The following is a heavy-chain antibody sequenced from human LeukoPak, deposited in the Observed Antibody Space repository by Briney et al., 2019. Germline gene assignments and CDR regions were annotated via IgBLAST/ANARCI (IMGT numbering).Heavy chain of an antibody. Sequence: PSETLSLTCAVSGDSISSSNWWSWIRQPPGKGLEWIGSIYYSGSTYYNPSLKSRVTISVDTSKNQFSLKLSSVTAADTAVYYCARPYSSGYYRTTGFDPWGQGTLVTVSS. CDR3: ARPYSSGYYRTTGFDP. D-gene: IGHD3-22*01. CDR1: GDSISSSNW. J-gene: IGHJ5*02. CDR2: IYYSGST. V-gene: IGHV4-4*02.